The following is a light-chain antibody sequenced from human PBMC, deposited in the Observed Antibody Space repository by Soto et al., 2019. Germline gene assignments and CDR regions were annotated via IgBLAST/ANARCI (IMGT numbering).Light chain of an antibody. J-gene: IGKJ3*01. CDR2: GAS. CDR3: QHYGSSPPIT. V-gene: IGKV3-20*01. Sequence: EIGLTQSPGTLSFSPGERATLSCRASQSVSSSYLAWYQQKLGQAPRLLIYGASSRATGIPDRFSGSGSGTDFTLTISRLEPEDFGVYYCQHYGSSPPITFGPGTKVDIK. CDR1: QSVSSSY.